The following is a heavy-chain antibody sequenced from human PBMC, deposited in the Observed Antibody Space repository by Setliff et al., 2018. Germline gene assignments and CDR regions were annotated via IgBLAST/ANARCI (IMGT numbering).Heavy chain of an antibody. J-gene: IGHJ6*02. CDR1: GYTFTSYG. Sequence: ASVKVSCKASGYTFTSYGISWVRQAPGQGLEWMGWISAYNGNTNYAQKLQGRVTMTTDTSTSTAYMEMRSLRSDDTAVYYCARDQWPYYYDSSGYYSSYYYYGMDVWGQGTTVTVSS. CDR2: ISAYNGNT. D-gene: IGHD3-22*01. CDR3: ARDQWPYYYDSSGYYSSYYYYGMDV. V-gene: IGHV1-18*01.